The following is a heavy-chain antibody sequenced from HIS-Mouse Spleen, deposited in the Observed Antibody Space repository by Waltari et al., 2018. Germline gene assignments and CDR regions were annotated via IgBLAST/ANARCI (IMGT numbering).Heavy chain of an antibody. CDR3: ARGLNTARPSHFDY. V-gene: IGHV3-30-3*01. D-gene: IGHD6-6*01. Sequence: QVQLVESGGGVVQPGRPRRLSCAAVGSTFCRYARHWVRQAPGKGLEWVAVISYDGSNKYYADSVKGRFTISRDNSKNTLYLQMNSLRAEDTAVYYCARGLNTARPSHFDYWGQGTLVTVSS. CDR1: GSTFCRYA. J-gene: IGHJ4*02. CDR2: ISYDGSNK.